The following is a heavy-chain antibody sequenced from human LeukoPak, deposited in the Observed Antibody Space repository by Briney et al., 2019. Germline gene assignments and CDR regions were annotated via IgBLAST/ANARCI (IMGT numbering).Heavy chain of an antibody. D-gene: IGHD3-22*01. CDR2: ISAYNGNT. J-gene: IGHJ4*02. CDR1: GYTFTSYG. V-gene: IGHV1-18*01. CDR3: ARRYYYDSSGYYDY. Sequence: GAPVKVSCKASGYTFTSYGISWVRQAPGQGLEWMGWISAYNGNTNYAQKLQGRVTMTTDTSTSTAYMELRSLRSDDTAVYYCARRYYYDSSGYYDYWGQGTLVTVSS.